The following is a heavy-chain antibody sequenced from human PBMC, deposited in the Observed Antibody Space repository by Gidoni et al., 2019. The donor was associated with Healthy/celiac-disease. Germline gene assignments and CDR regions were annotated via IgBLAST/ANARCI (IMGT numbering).Heavy chain of an antibody. D-gene: IGHD5-12*01. CDR3: ARQGDIVATPDAFDI. J-gene: IGHJ3*02. V-gene: IGHV5-51*01. Sequence: EVQLVQSGAEVKTPGESLKISCKGSGYSFTSYWLGWVRQMPGKGLEWMGIIYPGDSDTRYSPSFQGQVTISADKSISTAYLQWSSLKASDTAMYYCARQGDIVATPDAFDIWGQGTMVTVSS. CDR1: GYSFTSYW. CDR2: IYPGDSDT.